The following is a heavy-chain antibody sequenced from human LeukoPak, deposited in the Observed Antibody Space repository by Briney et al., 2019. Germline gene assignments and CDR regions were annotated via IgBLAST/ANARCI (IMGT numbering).Heavy chain of an antibody. Sequence: GASVKVSCKASGYTFPDFYIHWMRQGPGQGLEWMGRINPNNGGTNYAQKFQGRVSMTRDTSITTVYMELSSLRSDDTAVFFCARKSSGTFFNWGQGTLVTVSS. J-gene: IGHJ4*02. D-gene: IGHD3-10*01. CDR3: ARKSSGTFFN. V-gene: IGHV1-2*02. CDR2: INPNNGGT. CDR1: GYTFPDFY.